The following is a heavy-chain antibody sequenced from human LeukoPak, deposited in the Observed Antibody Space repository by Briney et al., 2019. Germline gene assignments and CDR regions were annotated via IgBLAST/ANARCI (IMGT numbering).Heavy chain of an antibody. D-gene: IGHD3-22*01. CDR2: ISSSGSTI. J-gene: IGHJ5*02. CDR3: AREADSSGYYSNWFDP. CDR1: GFTFSDYY. Sequence: PGGSLRLSCAASGFTFSDYYMSWIRQAPGKGLEWVSYISSSGSTIYYADSVKGRFTISRDNAKNSLYLQMNSLRAEDTAVYYCAREADSSGYYSNWFDPWGQGTLVTVSS. V-gene: IGHV3-11*04.